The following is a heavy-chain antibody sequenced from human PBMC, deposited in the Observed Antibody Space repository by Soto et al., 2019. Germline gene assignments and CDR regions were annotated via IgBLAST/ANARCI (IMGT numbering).Heavy chain of an antibody. J-gene: IGHJ6*02. CDR3: ARDRGYDAHDYYYNAMDV. D-gene: IGHD2-15*01. Sequence: TGGSLRLSCISSGFTFRTYTMNWVRQAPGKGLEWVSGIRGFSPYTFYAESVKGRFTISRDNAKNSLYLQMNSLRAEDTAVYYCARDRGYDAHDYYYNAMDVWGQGATVTVSS. V-gene: IGHV3-21*01. CDR2: IRGFSPYT. CDR1: GFTFRTYT.